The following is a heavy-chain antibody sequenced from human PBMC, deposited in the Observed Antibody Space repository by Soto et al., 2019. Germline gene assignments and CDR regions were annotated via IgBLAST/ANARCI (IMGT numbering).Heavy chain of an antibody. CDR1: GGSISSYY. CDR2: IYYSGST. Sequence: SETLSLTCTVSGGSISSYYWSWIRQPPGKGLEWIGYIYYSGSTNYNPSLKSRVTISVDTSKNQFSLKLSSVTAADTAVYYCARESMATGNFDYWGQGTLVTVSS. D-gene: IGHD5-12*01. V-gene: IGHV4-59*01. CDR3: ARESMATGNFDY. J-gene: IGHJ4*02.